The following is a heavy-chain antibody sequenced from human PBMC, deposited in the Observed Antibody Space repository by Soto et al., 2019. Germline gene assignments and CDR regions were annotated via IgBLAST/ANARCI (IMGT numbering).Heavy chain of an antibody. J-gene: IGHJ4*02. CDR3: GRGGSDSPMAPGY. Sequence: GGSLRLSCAASGFTFGNYWMHWVRQAPGKGPEWVSRLTSDGRTPYYADSVKGRFTVSRDNAKNTLYLQMNSLRAEDTAVFYCGRGGSDSPMAPGYWGQGTLVTVSS. CDR2: LTSDGRTP. CDR1: GFTFGNYW. V-gene: IGHV3-74*01. D-gene: IGHD5-18*01.